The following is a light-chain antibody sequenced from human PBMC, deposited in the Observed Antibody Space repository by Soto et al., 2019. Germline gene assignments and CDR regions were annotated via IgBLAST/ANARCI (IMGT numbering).Light chain of an antibody. CDR1: SSNIGSNY. J-gene: IGLJ1*01. V-gene: IGLV1-47*01. Sequence: QSALTQPPSASGTPGQRVTISCSGSSSNIGSNYVYWYQQLPGTAPKLLIYKNNQRPSGVPDRFSSSKSGTSASLAISGLRSEDEADYYCAAWDDSLSVLYVFGTGTKVTVL. CDR3: AAWDDSLSVLYV. CDR2: KNN.